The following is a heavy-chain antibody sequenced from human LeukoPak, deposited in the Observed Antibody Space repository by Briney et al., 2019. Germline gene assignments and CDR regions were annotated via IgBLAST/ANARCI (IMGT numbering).Heavy chain of an antibody. V-gene: IGHV4-59*01. J-gene: IGHJ4*02. CDR3: ARAGWDLYVDY. CDR1: GGSISSYY. CDR2: IYYSVST. D-gene: IGHD1-26*01. Sequence: SETLSLTCTVSGGSISSYYWSWIRQPPGKGLEWIGYIYYSVSTNYNPSLKSRVTISVDTSKNQFSLKLSSVTAADTAVYYCARAGWDLYVDYWGQGTLVTVSS.